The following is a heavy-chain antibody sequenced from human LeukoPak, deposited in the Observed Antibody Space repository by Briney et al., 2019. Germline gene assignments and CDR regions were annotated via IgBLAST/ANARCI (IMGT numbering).Heavy chain of an antibody. CDR2: ISENSGDT. D-gene: IGHD1-1*01. Sequence: PGGSLRLSCVASGFTFSASYMTWVRQPPGKGLEWLSYISENSGDTNYADSVKGRFTVSRDNAKNSLYPQMNSLRVEDTAVYYCARDPRTVRIWGQGTLVTVSS. V-gene: IGHV3-11*06. J-gene: IGHJ4*02. CDR1: GFTFSASY. CDR3: ARDPRTVRI.